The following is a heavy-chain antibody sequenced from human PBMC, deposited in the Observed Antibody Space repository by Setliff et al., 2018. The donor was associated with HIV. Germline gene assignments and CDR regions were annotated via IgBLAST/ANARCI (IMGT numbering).Heavy chain of an antibody. V-gene: IGHV1-24*01. CDR2: FDPQDGET. CDR3: AIDGAGGWLRPMPDY. Sequence: ASVKVSCKVFGFTLSEVSIHWVRQAPGKGLEWMGYFDPQDGETVYAQKFQGRVTMTEDTSIDTAYMELTRLRSEDTAAYYCAIDGAGGWLRPMPDYWGQGTLVTVSS. J-gene: IGHJ4*02. CDR1: GFTLSEVS. D-gene: IGHD5-12*01.